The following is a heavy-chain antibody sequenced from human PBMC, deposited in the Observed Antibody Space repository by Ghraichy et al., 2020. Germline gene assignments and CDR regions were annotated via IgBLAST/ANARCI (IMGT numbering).Heavy chain of an antibody. CDR2: ISSTSSAI. J-gene: IGHJ4*02. Sequence: GGSLRLSCAASGFTFSTYSMNWARQAPGKGLEWISYISSTSSAIYYADSVKGRLTLSRDNAKNSVSLQMNSLRAEDTALYFCARGGALSFDYWGPGTLVTVSS. CDR3: ARGGALSFDY. V-gene: IGHV3-48*04. CDR1: GFTFSTYS. D-gene: IGHD4/OR15-4a*01.